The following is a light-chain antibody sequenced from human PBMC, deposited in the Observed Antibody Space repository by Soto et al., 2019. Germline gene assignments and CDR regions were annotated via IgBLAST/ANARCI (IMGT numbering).Light chain of an antibody. J-gene: IGKJ1*01. CDR1: QSVSNS. CDR3: HQYADSRT. Sequence: EIVLTQSPATLSLSPGERVTLSCRASQSVSNSLAWYQQKPGQPPRLLIYGASSRATGIPDRFSGSGSGTDFILTISRLEPEDFAVYYCHQYADSRTFGQGTKVDIK. V-gene: IGKV3-20*01. CDR2: GAS.